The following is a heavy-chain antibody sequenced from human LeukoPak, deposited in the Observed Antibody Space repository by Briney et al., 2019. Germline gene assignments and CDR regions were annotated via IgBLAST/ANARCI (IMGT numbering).Heavy chain of an antibody. V-gene: IGHV1-2*02. CDR1: GYSFTGFY. Sequence: GASVKVSCKASGYSFTGFYIHWVRLAPGQGLEWMAWINPQSGDTNYAQKFKGRITTTRDMSITTAYMEVTTLRSDDTAVYYCARGGDDSGLYFAYWGQGTLVTVSS. D-gene: IGHD3-22*01. J-gene: IGHJ4*02. CDR2: INPQSGDT. CDR3: ARGGDDSGLYFAY.